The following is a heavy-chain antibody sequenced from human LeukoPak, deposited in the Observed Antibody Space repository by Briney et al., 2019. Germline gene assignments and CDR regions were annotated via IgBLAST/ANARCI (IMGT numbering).Heavy chain of an antibody. CDR2: ISGSGGST. V-gene: IGHV3-23*01. Sequence: GGSLRLSCAASGFTFSTSAKSWVRQAPGKGLEWVSGISGSGGSTYYADSVKGRFTISRDNSKNTLYLQMNSLRAEDTAVYYCSSMDVWGKGTMVTVSS. D-gene: IGHD6-13*01. CDR1: GFTFSTSA. CDR3: SSMDV. J-gene: IGHJ6*03.